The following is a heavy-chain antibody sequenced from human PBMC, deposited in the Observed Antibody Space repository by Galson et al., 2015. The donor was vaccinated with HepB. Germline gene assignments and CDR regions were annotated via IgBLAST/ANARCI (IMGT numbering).Heavy chain of an antibody. J-gene: IGHJ2*01. CDR1: GGTFNNFG. CDR3: ARDRDGYNFWYFDL. CDR2: IISNFRTA. Sequence: SVKVSCKASGGTFNNFGINWIRQAPGQGLEWMGGIISNFRTANYHQDFQGRLTMTVDESTNTAYMELSSLTSDDTAIYFCARDRDGYNFWYFDLWGRGTLVTVSS. V-gene: IGHV1-69*13. D-gene: IGHD5-24*01.